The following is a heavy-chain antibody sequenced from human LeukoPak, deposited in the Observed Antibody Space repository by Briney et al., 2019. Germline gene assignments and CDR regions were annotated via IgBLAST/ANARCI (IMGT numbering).Heavy chain of an antibody. V-gene: IGHV3-30*04. CDR3: ARADGYGGELDS. Sequence: PGGSLRLACAASGFTFSSYAMHWVRQAPGKGLEWVAVISYDGSNKYYADSVKGRFTISRDNSKNTLYLQMNSLRAEDTAVYYCARADGYGGELDSWGQGTLVTVSS. D-gene: IGHD4-23*01. CDR1: GFTFSSYA. CDR2: ISYDGSNK. J-gene: IGHJ4*02.